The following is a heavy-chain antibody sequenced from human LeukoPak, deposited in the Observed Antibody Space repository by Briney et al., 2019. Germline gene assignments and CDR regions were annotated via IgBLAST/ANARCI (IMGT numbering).Heavy chain of an antibody. CDR1: GYTFSRYA. J-gene: IGHJ4*02. CDR3: GKTTTGYSSGRNPAWPVDY. CDR2: LFGRVGSA. Sequence: GGSLRLFCTASGYTFSRYAMYWARQARGKGLEWVSGLFGRVGSAHYADSVKGRFVIAKDNSQNTVYLQMNSLRAEDTAVYYCGKTTTGYSSGRNPAWPVDYWGQGTLVTVSS. D-gene: IGHD6-19*01. V-gene: IGHV3-23*01.